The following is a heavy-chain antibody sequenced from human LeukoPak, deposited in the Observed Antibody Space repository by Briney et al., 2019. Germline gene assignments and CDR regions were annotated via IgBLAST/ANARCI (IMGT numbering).Heavy chain of an antibody. V-gene: IGHV3-33*01. CDR1: GFTFSSYG. D-gene: IGHD3-22*01. CDR3: ARARPNHYYYDSRREYFDY. Sequence: QPGGSLRLSCAASGFTFSSYGMHWVRQAPGKGLEWVAVIWYDGSNKYYADSVKGRFTVSSDNSKNTLYLQMNSLRAEDTAVYYCARARPNHYYYDSRREYFDYWGQGTLVTVSS. CDR2: IWYDGSNK. J-gene: IGHJ4*02.